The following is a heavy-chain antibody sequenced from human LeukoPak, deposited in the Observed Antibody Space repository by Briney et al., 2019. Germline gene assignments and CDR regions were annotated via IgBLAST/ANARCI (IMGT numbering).Heavy chain of an antibody. CDR3: ARDKVSIAAAGTGAFDI. D-gene: IGHD6-13*01. CDR1: GFTFSNCG. V-gene: IGHV3-33*01. J-gene: IGHJ3*02. Sequence: GGSLRLSCTVSGFTFSNCGMHWVRQAPGKGLEWVAIIWYDGSNKYYGDSVKGRFTISRDNSKNTLYLEMNSLRAEDTAVYYCARDKVSIAAAGTGAFDIWGQGTMVTVSS. CDR2: IWYDGSNK.